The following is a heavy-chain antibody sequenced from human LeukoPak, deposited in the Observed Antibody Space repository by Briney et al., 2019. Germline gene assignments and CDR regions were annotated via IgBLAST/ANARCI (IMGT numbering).Heavy chain of an antibody. CDR2: ISNSGDST. J-gene: IGHJ6*02. CDR3: AKAPMGSSWGNYYYGMDV. D-gene: IGHD6-13*01. V-gene: IGHV3-23*01. CDR1: GFTFSSYD. Sequence: PGGSLRLSCAASGFTFSSYDMSWVRQAPGKGLEWVSGISNSGDSTNYADSVKGRFTISRDNSKSLLYLQMNSLRAEDTALYYCAKAPMGSSWGNYYYGMDVWGQGTTVTVSS.